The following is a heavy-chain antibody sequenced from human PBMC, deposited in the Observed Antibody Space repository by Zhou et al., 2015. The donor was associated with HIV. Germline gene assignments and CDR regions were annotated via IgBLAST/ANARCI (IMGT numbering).Heavy chain of an antibody. D-gene: IGHD5-12*01. V-gene: IGHV1-69*01. CDR2: IIPIFGTA. Sequence: QVQLVQSGAEVKKPGSSVKVSCKASGGTFSSYAISWVRQAPGQGLEWMGGIIPIFGTANYAQKFQGRVTITADESTSTAYTELSSLRSEDTAVYYCARSGVATIDYYYYYMDVWGKGTTVTVSS. CDR3: ARSGVATIDYYYYYMDV. CDR1: GGTFSSYA. J-gene: IGHJ6*03.